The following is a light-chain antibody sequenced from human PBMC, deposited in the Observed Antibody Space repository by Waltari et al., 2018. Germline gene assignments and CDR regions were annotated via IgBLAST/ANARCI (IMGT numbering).Light chain of an antibody. V-gene: IGLV1-47*01. CDR2: RNV. J-gene: IGLJ3*02. Sequence: QSVLTQPPSASGTPGQRVTISCSGISSNIGNHYVFWYQQLPGKAPKLLIYRNVPRPSGAPYRFSASKSVTSASLAIGGLRSEDEAIYHCAAWDNSLGRWVFGEGTKLTVL. CDR1: SSNIGNHY. CDR3: AAWDNSLGRWV.